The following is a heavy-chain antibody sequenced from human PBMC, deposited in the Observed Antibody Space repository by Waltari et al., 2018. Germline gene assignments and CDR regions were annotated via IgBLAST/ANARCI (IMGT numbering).Heavy chain of an antibody. CDR1: GGTFSSYA. D-gene: IGHD6-19*01. CDR2: IIPIFGTA. Sequence: QVQLVQSGAEVKKPGSSVKVSCKASGGTFSSYAISWVRQAHGQGLEWMGGIIPIFGTANDAQKFQGRVTITADESTSTAYMELSSLRSEDTAVYYCARIAVAGPIETNWFDPWGQGTLVTVSS. CDR3: ARIAVAGPIETNWFDP. J-gene: IGHJ5*02. V-gene: IGHV1-69*01.